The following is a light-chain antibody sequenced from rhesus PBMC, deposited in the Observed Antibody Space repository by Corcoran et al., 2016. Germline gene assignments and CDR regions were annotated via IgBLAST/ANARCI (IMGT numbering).Light chain of an antibody. J-gene: IGKJ1*01. CDR3: RQYNNRRA. CDR1: QSVGSN. CDR2: HPS. Sequence: ETVVTQSPATLSLSPGERATLSFRASQSVGSNLAWYQQKPGQAPNLLICHPSIRATGIPDRFSGRGSEREFPLTIGSLEPEDVGAYYCRQYNNRRAFGPGTKVEI. V-gene: IGKV3-24*04.